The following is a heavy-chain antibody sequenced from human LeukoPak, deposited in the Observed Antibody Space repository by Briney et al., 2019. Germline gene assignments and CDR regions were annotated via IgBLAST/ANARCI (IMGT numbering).Heavy chain of an antibody. V-gene: IGHV4-39*07. D-gene: IGHD2-15*01. Sequence: SETLSLTCTVSGGSISSSSYYWGWIRQPPGKGLEWIGSIYHSGSTYYNPSLKSRVTISVDTSKNQFSLKLSSVTAADTAVYYCARDGVGVPVFDYWGQGTLVTVSS. J-gene: IGHJ4*02. CDR2: IYHSGST. CDR1: GGSISSSSYY. CDR3: ARDGVGVPVFDY.